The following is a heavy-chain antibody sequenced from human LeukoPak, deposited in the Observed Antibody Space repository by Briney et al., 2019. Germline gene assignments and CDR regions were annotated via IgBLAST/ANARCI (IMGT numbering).Heavy chain of an antibody. CDR2: IYYSGST. CDR1: GGSISSRSYY. D-gene: IGHD5-18*01. J-gene: IGHJ3*02. CDR3: VRPRGYSYGFDAFDI. Sequence: PSETLSLTCTVSGGSISSRSYYWGWIRQPPGKGLEWIGSIYYSGSTYYNPSLKSRVTISVDTSKNQFSLKLSSVTAADTAVYYCVRPRGYSYGFDAFDIWGQGTMVTVSS. V-gene: IGHV4-39*07.